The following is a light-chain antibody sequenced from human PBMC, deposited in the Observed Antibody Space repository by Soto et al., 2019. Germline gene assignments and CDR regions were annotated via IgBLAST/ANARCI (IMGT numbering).Light chain of an antibody. V-gene: IGKV3-15*01. Sequence: IVMTQSPATLSVSPWERATLSCRASQSVKFNLAWYQQKPGQAPRLLIYGASTRATGIPARFSGSGSGTQFALTISSLQSEDFAVYYCQQYNNWPPITFGQGTRLEIK. CDR2: GAS. CDR1: QSVKFN. CDR3: QQYNNWPPIT. J-gene: IGKJ5*01.